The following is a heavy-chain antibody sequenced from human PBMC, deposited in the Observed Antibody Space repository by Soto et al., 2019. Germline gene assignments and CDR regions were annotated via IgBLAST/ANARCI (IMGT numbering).Heavy chain of an antibody. CDR1: GFTFSNAW. Sequence: EVQLVESGGGLVKPGGSLRLSCAASGFTFSNAWMNWVRQAPGKGLEWVGRIKSKTDGGTTDYAAPVKGRFTISRDDSKTTLYLQMNSLKTEDTAVYYCTTQGISGSYSRDYYYYYGMDVWGQGTTVTVSS. D-gene: IGHD3-10*01. V-gene: IGHV3-15*07. CDR3: TTQGISGSYSRDYYYYYGMDV. CDR2: IKSKTDGGTT. J-gene: IGHJ6*02.